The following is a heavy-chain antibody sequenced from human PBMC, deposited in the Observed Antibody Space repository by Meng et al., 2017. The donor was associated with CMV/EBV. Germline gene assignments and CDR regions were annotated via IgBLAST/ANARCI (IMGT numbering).Heavy chain of an antibody. Sequence: FVTYLIGWVRQMPGKGLEWRGVIYPGVSDTRYSPSFQGKVTISVDKSTKTAFLQWSSLKASDTAMYYCARHQKYGVNSGYYYGMDVWGQGTTVTVSS. CDR1: FVTYL. V-gene: IGHV5-51*01. CDR3: ARHQKYGVNSGYYYGMDV. D-gene: IGHD4-23*01. J-gene: IGHJ6*02. CDR2: IYPGVSDT.